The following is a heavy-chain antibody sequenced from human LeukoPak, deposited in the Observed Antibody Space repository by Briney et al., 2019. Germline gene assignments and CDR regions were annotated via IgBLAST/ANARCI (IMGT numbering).Heavy chain of an antibody. V-gene: IGHV3-23*01. CDR2: ISGSGGST. CDR1: GFTFSSYA. Sequence: GGSLRLSCTASGFTFSSYAMSWVRQAPGKGLVWVSAISGSGGSTYYADSVKGRFTISSDNSKNTLYLQMNSLRAEDTAVYICAKSSDCDYVAYFDYYVQGTLNTVSS. D-gene: IGHD3-22*01. J-gene: IGHJ4*02. CDR3: AKSSDCDYVAYFDY.